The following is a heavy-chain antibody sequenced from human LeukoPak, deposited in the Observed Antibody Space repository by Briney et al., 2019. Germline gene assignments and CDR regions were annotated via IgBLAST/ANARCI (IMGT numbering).Heavy chain of an antibody. Sequence: ASVKVSCKASGYTFTGYYMHWVRQAPGQGLEWMGRINPNSGGTNYAQKFQGRVTMTRDTSISTAYMELSRLRSDDTAVYYCARDRTGFAYYYDSSGYHDYWGQGTLVTVTS. CDR2: INPNSGGT. D-gene: IGHD3-22*01. CDR3: ARDRTGFAYYYDSSGYHDY. V-gene: IGHV1-2*06. CDR1: GYTFTGYY. J-gene: IGHJ4*02.